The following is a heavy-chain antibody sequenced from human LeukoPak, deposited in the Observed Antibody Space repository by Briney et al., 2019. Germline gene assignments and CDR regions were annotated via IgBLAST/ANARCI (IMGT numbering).Heavy chain of an antibody. D-gene: IGHD1-20*01. J-gene: IGHJ4*02. CDR3: ARVPSAYNWNTESLFDY. V-gene: IGHV4-34*01. CDR2: INHSGST. CDR1: GGSFSGYY. Sequence: SETLSLTCAVYGGSFSGYYWSWIRQPPGKGMEWIGEINHSGSTNYNPSLKSRVTISVDTSKNQFSLKLSSVTAADTAVYYCARVPSAYNWNTESLFDYWGQGTLVTVSS.